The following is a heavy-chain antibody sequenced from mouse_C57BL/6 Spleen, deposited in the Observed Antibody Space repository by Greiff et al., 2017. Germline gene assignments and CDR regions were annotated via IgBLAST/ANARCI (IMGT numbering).Heavy chain of an antibody. CDR2: IDPEDGDT. CDR1: GFNIKDYY. D-gene: IGHD2-3*01. Sequence: EVQRVESGAELVRPGASVKLSCTASGFNIKDYYMHWVKQRPEQGLEWIGRIDPEDGDTEYAPKFPGKATMTADTSSNTAYLQLSSLTSEDTAVYYCTRRWLLLAMDYWGQGTSVTVSS. V-gene: IGHV14-1*01. CDR3: TRRWLLLAMDY. J-gene: IGHJ4*01.